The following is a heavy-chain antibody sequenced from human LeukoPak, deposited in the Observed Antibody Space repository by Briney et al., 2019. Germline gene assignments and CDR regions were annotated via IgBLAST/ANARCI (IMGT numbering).Heavy chain of an antibody. CDR1: GGSISSGGYY. D-gene: IGHD3-22*01. CDR2: IYYSGST. J-gene: IGHJ3*02. V-gene: IGHV4-31*03. CDR3: ARETYYYDSSGYYRTDAFDS. Sequence: PSQTLSLTCTVSGGSISSGGYYWSWIRQHPGKGLEWIGYIYYSGSTYYNPSLKSRVTISVDTSKNQFSLKLSSVTAADTAVYYCARETYYYDSSGYYRTDAFDSWGQGTMVTVSS.